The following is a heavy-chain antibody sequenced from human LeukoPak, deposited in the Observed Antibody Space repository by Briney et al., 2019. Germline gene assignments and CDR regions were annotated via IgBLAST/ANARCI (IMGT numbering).Heavy chain of an antibody. Sequence: QAGGSLRLSCAASGFTFSSYAMHWVRQAPGKGLEWVSAISGSGGSTYYADSVKGRFTISRDNSKNTLYLQMNSLRAEDTAVYYCAKEVPVYPGTTNYYYYYGMDVWGQGTTVTVSS. J-gene: IGHJ6*02. D-gene: IGHD1-1*01. V-gene: IGHV3-23*01. CDR3: AKEVPVYPGTTNYYYYYGMDV. CDR2: ISGSGGST. CDR1: GFTFSSYA.